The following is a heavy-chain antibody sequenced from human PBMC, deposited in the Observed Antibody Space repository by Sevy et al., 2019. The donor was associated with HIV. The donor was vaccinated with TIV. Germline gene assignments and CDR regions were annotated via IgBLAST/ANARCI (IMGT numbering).Heavy chain of an antibody. V-gene: IGHV3-21*01. J-gene: IGHJ6*02. Sequence: GGSLRLSCVASGFTFSYYDLNWVRQAPGKGLEWVSSISSGSSYIYYADSVKGRFTISRDNAENSLFLQMNSLRAEDTAVYYCAKDGAYYGSDGMDVWGQGTTVTVSS. CDR1: GFTFSYYD. CDR2: ISSGSSYI. D-gene: IGHD3-10*01. CDR3: AKDGAYYGSDGMDV.